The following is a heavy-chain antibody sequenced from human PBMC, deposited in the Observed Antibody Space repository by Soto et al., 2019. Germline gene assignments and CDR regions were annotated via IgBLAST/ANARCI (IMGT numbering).Heavy chain of an antibody. D-gene: IGHD3-16*02. CDR1: GYTFTSYG. Sequence: QVQLVQSGAEVKKPGASVKVSCKASGYTFTSYGISWVRQALGQGLEWMGWISAYNGNTNYAQKLQGRVTMTTDRSTSTAYMELRSLRSDDTAVYYCARTSYVRGSYRSDDAFDIWGQGTMVTVSS. CDR2: ISAYNGNT. V-gene: IGHV1-18*01. J-gene: IGHJ3*02. CDR3: ARTSYVRGSYRSDDAFDI.